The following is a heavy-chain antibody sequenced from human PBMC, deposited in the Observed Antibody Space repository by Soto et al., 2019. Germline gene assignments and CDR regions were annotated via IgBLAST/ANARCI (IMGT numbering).Heavy chain of an antibody. Sequence: GSLRLSCAASGFTFSSYSMNWVRQAPGKGLEWVSSISSSSSYIYYADSVKGRFTISRDNAKNSLYLQMNSLRAEDTAVYYCARPYDILTGYPLDPWGQGTLVTVSS. CDR3: ARPYDILTGYPLDP. J-gene: IGHJ5*02. CDR2: ISSSSSYI. V-gene: IGHV3-21*01. D-gene: IGHD3-9*01. CDR1: GFTFSSYS.